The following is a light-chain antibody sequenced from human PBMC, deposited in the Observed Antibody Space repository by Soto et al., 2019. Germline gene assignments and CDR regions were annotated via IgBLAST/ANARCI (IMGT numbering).Light chain of an antibody. J-gene: IGKJ3*01. CDR1: QSVSGH. CDR3: QQYNNWPVT. Sequence: EIVMTQSPATLSVSPGERVTLSCRASQSVSGHLAWYQQKPGQAPRLIISGASTRATGIPARFSGSGSGTEFTLTISSLQSEDFAVYYCQQYNNWPVTFGPGTKVDIK. V-gene: IGKV3-15*01. CDR2: GAS.